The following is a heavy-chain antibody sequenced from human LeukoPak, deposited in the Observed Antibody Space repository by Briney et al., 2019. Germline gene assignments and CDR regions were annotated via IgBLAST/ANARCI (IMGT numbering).Heavy chain of an antibody. CDR1: GFTFSSYE. CDR3: ARDLRTDSSFSPFDY. V-gene: IGHV3-7*01. Sequence: GGSLRLPCAASGFTFSSYEMNWVRQAPGKGLEWVANINQDVSEINYVDSVKGRFTISRDNGKNSLYLQMNSLRAEDTAVYYCARDLRTDSSFSPFDYWGQGTLVTVSS. J-gene: IGHJ4*02. CDR2: INQDVSEI. D-gene: IGHD3/OR15-3a*01.